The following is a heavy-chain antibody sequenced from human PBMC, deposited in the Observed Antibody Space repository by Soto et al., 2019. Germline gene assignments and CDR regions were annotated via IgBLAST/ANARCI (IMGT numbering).Heavy chain of an antibody. D-gene: IGHD2-8*01. CDR3: AKDDEIVLINRNDY. J-gene: IGHJ4*02. V-gene: IGHV3-23*01. CDR1: GFTFSSYA. Sequence: EVQLLESGGGLVQPGGSLRLSCAASGFTFSSYAMSWVRQAPGKGLEWVSAISGSGGSTYYADSFKGRFTISRDNSKNTLYLQMNSLRAEDTAVYYCAKDDEIVLINRNDYWGQGTLVTVSS. CDR2: ISGSGGST.